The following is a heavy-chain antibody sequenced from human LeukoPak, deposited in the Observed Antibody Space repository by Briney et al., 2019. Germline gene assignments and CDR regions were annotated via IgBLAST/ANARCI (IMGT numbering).Heavy chain of an antibody. V-gene: IGHV4-34*01. D-gene: IGHD6-13*01. J-gene: IGHJ4*02. CDR1: GGSISNYY. Sequence: PSETLSLTCSVSGGSISNYYWSWIRQPPGKGLEWIGEINHSGSTNYNPSLKSRVTISVDTSKNQFSLKLSSVTAADTAVYYCARGEGQLDFDYWGQGTLVTVSS. CDR3: ARGEGQLDFDY. CDR2: INHSGST.